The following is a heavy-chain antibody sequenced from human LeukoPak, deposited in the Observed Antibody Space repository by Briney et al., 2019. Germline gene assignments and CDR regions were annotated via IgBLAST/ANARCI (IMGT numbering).Heavy chain of an antibody. D-gene: IGHD1-26*01. J-gene: IGHJ4*02. CDR2: IYSGGSI. Sequence: GGSLRLSCAASGFTVTSNYMSWVRQAPGKGLEWVSIIYSGGSIYYADSVKGRFTISRDNSRDSSKNTLYLQMNSLRVEDTAVYYCARVRLVGISYYFDYWGQGTLVTVSS. CDR1: GFTVTSNY. CDR3: ARVRLVGISYYFDY. V-gene: IGHV3-53*01.